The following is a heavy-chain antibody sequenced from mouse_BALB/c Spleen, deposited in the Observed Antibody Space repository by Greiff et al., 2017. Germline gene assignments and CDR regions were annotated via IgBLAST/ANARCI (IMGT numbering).Heavy chain of an antibody. D-gene: IGHD2-3*01. CDR1: GYSITSGYY. Sequence: EVQLQQSGPGLVKPSQSLSLTCSVTGYSITSGYYWNWIRQFPGNKLEWMGYISYDGSNNYNPSLKNRISITRDTSKNQFFLKLNSVTTEDTATYYCARGGDDGYYVGAMDYWGQGTSVTVSS. CDR2: ISYDGSN. V-gene: IGHV3-6*02. J-gene: IGHJ4*01. CDR3: ARGGDDGYYVGAMDY.